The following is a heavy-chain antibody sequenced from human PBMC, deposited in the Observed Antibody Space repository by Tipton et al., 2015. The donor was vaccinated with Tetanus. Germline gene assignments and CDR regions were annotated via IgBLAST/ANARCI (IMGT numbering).Heavy chain of an antibody. CDR3: IYTFSWSAFAY. V-gene: IGHV3-30*03. CDR1: GFTFSNSG. J-gene: IGHJ4*02. CDR2: ISYDGNYQ. Sequence: QLVQSGGGVVQPGRSLRLSCAASGFTFSNSGMHWVRQAPGKGLEWVAIISYDGNYQSYAESVKGRFTISRDNSKSTLFLQMNGLRAEDTVVYYCIYTFSWSAFAYWGQGSLVTVSS. D-gene: IGHD6-13*01.